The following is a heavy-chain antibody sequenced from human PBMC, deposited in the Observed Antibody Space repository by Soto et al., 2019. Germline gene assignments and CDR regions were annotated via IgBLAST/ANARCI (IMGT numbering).Heavy chain of an antibody. CDR1: GDSMTRSVW. V-gene: IGHV4-4*02. J-gene: IGHJ4*02. Sequence: PSETLSLTCAVSGDSMTRSVWWTWVRQPPGKGLEWIGEVFHTGNTNYNPSLKSRVTMSVDKSTYEFSLKVTSVTAADTARYYCARKAWVRFDYWGQGALVTVSS. CDR3: ARKAWVRFDY. D-gene: IGHD7-27*01. CDR2: VFHTGNT.